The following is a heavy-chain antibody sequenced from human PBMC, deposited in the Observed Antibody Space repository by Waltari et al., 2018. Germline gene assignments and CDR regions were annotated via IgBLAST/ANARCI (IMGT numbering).Heavy chain of an antibody. J-gene: IGHJ3*02. D-gene: IGHD1-26*01. CDR3: ASIRDFSGSPWSAFDI. Sequence: QVQLVQSEAEVTKPGSAVKVSCKDSGGTFSSYAISWVRQDPEQLLGWMGGLIPTFGTANYAQKFQGRVTITADESTSTAYMALSTLRSEDTAVYYCASIRDFSGSPWSAFDIWCQGTMVTVSS. V-gene: IGHV1-69*13. CDR2: LIPTFGTA. CDR1: GGTFSSYA.